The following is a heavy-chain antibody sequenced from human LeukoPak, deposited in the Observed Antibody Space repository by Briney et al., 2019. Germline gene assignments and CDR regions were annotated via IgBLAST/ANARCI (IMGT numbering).Heavy chain of an antibody. J-gene: IGHJ4*02. V-gene: IGHV7-4-1*02. CDR2: INTNTGNP. CDR1: GYTFTSYA. CDR3: ARGPREKLWTRMFDY. D-gene: IGHD3-10*01. Sequence: GVSVKVSCKASGYTFTSYAMNWVRQAPGQGLEWMGWINTNTGNPTYAQGFTGRFVFSLDTSVSTAYLQISSLKAEDTAVYYCARGPREKLWTRMFDYWGQGTLVTVSS.